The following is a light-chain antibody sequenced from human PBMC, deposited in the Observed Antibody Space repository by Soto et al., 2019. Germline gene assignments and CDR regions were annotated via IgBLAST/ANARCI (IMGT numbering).Light chain of an antibody. Sequence: QSVLTQPASVSGSPGQSITISCTRTISDFVIYNYVSWYQQHPGKAPKLMLYGVSNRPSGVSNRFSGSKSGNTASLTISGLQAEDEADYYCSSHTTSSALQVFGTGTKLTVL. V-gene: IGLV2-14*01. J-gene: IGLJ1*01. CDR2: GVS. CDR1: ISDFVIYNY. CDR3: SSHTTSSALQV.